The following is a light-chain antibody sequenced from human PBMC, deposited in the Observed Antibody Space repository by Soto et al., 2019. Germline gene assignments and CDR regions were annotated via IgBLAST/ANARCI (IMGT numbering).Light chain of an antibody. CDR3: RLSVTTPKI. J-gene: IGLJ1*01. Sequence: QSALTQPASVSGSPGQSITISCTGTNSDIGHYDYVSWYQQHPGKAPKLMIYHVTYRPSGVSNRYSGSKSGNSASLTLSGRQAKDEADYYSRLSVTTPKIFGTGTKFT. V-gene: IGLV2-14*03. CDR2: HVT. CDR1: NSDIGHYDY.